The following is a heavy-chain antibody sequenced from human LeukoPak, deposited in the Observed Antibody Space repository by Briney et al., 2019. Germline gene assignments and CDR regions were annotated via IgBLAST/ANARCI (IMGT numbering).Heavy chain of an antibody. CDR3: ARGSYDYVWGSSRNWFDP. CDR1: GFTFSSYA. J-gene: IGHJ5*02. CDR2: ISSSSSYI. D-gene: IGHD3-16*01. Sequence: GGSLRLSCAASGFTFSSYAMSWVRQAPGKGLEWVSSISSSSSYIYYADSVKGRFTISRDNAKNSLYLQMNSLRAEDTAVYYCARGSYDYVWGSSRNWFDPWGQGTLVTVSS. V-gene: IGHV3-21*01.